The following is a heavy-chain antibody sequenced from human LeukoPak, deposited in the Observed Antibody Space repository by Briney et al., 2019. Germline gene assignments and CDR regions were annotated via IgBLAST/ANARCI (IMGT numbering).Heavy chain of an antibody. CDR3: ARAYGIAVAELDV. J-gene: IGHJ6*02. Sequence: PGGSLRLSCAASGFTFSSYWMHWVRQAPGKGLVWVSRINSDGSSTSYADSVKGRFTISRDNAKNTLYLQMNSLRAEDTAVYYCARAYGIAVAELDVWGQGTTVTVSS. D-gene: IGHD6-19*01. CDR2: INSDGSST. CDR1: GFTFSSYW. V-gene: IGHV3-74*01.